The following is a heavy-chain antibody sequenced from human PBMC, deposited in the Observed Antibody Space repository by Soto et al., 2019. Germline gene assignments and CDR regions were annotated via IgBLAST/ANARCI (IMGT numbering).Heavy chain of an antibody. CDR3: AKAILRFLEWYPTSYYYGMDV. D-gene: IGHD3-3*01. Sequence: EVQLLESGGGLVQPGGSLRLSCAASGFTFSSYAMSWVRQAPGKGLEWVSAISGSGGSTYYADSVKGRFTISRDNSKNTLNLQMNSLRAEDTAVYYCAKAILRFLEWYPTSYYYGMDVWAKGPRSPSP. CDR1: GFTFSSYA. CDR2: ISGSGGST. J-gene: IGHJ6*02. V-gene: IGHV3-23*01.